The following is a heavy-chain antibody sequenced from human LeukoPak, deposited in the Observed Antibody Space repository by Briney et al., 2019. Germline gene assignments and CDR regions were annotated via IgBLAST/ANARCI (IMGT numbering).Heavy chain of an antibody. CDR2: TYYTGST. Sequence: SETLSLTCTVSDGSISSSSYYWGWIRQSPGKGLEWIGSTYYTGSTYYNPSLKSRVTILVDTSNNQFSLKLSSVTAADTAVFYCARHAPVYYGSGFDPWGQGTLVTVSS. CDR1: DGSISSSSYY. V-gene: IGHV4-39*01. CDR3: ARHAPVYYGSGFDP. D-gene: IGHD3-10*01. J-gene: IGHJ5*02.